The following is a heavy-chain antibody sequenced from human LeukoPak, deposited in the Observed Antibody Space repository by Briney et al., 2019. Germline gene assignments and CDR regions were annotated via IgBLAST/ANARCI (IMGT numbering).Heavy chain of an antibody. J-gene: IGHJ3*01. CDR1: GYNFATNW. CDR3: ARPQVVVVTAIAFDV. Sequence: GESLKISCMGSGYNFATNWIGWVRQMPGKGLEWMGIIYPGDSDTRYSPSFQVQVTISADKSISTAYLQWSSLKASDSAMYYCARPQVVVVTAIAFDVWGQGTMVTVSS. CDR2: IYPGDSDT. D-gene: IGHD2-21*02. V-gene: IGHV5-51*01.